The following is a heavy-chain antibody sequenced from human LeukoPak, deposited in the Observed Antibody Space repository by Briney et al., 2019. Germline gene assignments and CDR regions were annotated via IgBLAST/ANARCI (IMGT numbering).Heavy chain of an antibody. CDR1: GYSFTSYW. Sequence: GESLKISCKGSGYSFTSYWIGWVRQMPGKGLEWMGIIYPGDSDTRYSPSFQGLVTISADKSISTAYLQWSSLKASDTAMYYCARHRGDDSSGYYLREFDYWGQGTLVTVSS. D-gene: IGHD3-22*01. CDR2: IYPGDSDT. V-gene: IGHV5-51*01. CDR3: ARHRGDDSSGYYLREFDY. J-gene: IGHJ4*02.